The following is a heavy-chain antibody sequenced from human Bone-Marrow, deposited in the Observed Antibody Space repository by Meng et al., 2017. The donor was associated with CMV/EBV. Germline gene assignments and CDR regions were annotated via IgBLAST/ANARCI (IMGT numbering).Heavy chain of an antibody. D-gene: IGHD6-19*01. Sequence: YAISWVRQAPGQGLEWMGGIIPILGIANYAQKFQGRVTITADKSTSTAYMELSSLRSEDTAVYYCAREGVVVAGALGAGEYYGMDVWGQGTTVTVSS. CDR3: AREGVVVAGALGAGEYYGMDV. CDR2: IIPILGIA. J-gene: IGHJ6*02. V-gene: IGHV1-69*10. CDR1: YA.